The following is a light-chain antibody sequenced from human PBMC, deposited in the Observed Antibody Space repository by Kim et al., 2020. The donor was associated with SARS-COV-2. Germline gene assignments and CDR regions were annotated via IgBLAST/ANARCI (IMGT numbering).Light chain of an antibody. J-gene: IGLJ2*01. CDR2: GKN. Sequence: SSELTQDPAVSVALGRTVRITCQGDSLRSYYASWYQQKPGQAPVLVIYGKNNRPSGIPDRFSGSSSGNKASLTITGAQAEDEAEYYCNSRDSSGNHLVVF. CDR3: NSRDSSGNHLVV. CDR1: SLRSYY. V-gene: IGLV3-19*01.